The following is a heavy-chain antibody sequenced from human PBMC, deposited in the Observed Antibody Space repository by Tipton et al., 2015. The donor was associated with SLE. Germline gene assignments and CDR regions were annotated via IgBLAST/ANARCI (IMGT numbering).Heavy chain of an antibody. CDR2: ISSDGSVT. D-gene: IGHD6-25*01. V-gene: IGHV3-53*01. Sequence: SLRLSCAASGFTVSSNYMSWVRQAPGKGLEWVSSISSDGSVTYYADSVKGRFTISRDNFENTLNLQMNSLRAQDTAVYYCTKSRWSLAATGESWGQGTLVSVSS. J-gene: IGHJ5*02. CDR3: TKSRWSLAATGES. CDR1: GFTVSSNY.